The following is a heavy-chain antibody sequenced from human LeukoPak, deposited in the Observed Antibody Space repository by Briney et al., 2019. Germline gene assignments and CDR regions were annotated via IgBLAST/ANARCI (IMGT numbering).Heavy chain of an antibody. CDR3: ASSMRTRWDYYYYGMDV. J-gene: IGHJ6*02. V-gene: IGHV3-53*05. D-gene: IGHD4-23*01. Sequence: GGSLRLSCAASGFTVSSNYMSWVRQAPGKGLEWVSVIYSGGSTYYADSVKGRFTISRGNSKNTLYLQMNSLRAEDTAVYYCASSMRTRWDYYYYGMDVWGQGTTVTVSS. CDR2: IYSGGST. CDR1: GFTVSSNY.